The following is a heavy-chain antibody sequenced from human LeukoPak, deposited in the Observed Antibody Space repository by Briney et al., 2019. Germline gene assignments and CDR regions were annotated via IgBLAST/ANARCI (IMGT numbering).Heavy chain of an antibody. CDR1: GFTFSNAW. CDR3: TTDPQWLAADY. V-gene: IGHV3-15*01. D-gene: IGHD6-19*01. Sequence: GGSLRLSCAASGFTFSNAWMSWVRQAPGKGLEWVGRIKSKTDGGTTDYAAPVKGRFTIPRDDSKNTLYLQMNSLKTEDPAVYYCTTDPQWLAADYWGQGTLVTVSS. J-gene: IGHJ4*02. CDR2: IKSKTDGGTT.